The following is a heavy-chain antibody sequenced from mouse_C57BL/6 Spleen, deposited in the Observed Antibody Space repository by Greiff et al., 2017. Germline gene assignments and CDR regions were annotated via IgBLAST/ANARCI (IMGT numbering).Heavy chain of an antibody. CDR3: ARVGDYYGSSSYFDV. D-gene: IGHD1-1*01. CDR2: ISYDGSN. Sequence: ESGPGLVKPSQSLSLTCSVTGYSITSGYYWNWLRQFPGNKLEWMGYISYDGSNNYNPSLKNRISITRDTSKNQFFLKLNSVTTEDTATYYCARVGDYYGSSSYFDVWGTGTTVTVSS. J-gene: IGHJ1*03. V-gene: IGHV3-6*01. CDR1: GYSITSGYY.